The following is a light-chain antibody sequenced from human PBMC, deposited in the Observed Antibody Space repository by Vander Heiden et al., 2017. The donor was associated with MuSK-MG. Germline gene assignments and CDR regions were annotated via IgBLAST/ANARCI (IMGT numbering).Light chain of an antibody. CDR1: SLKYFY. J-gene: IGLJ3*02. CDR2: GKN. V-gene: IGLV3-19*01. CDR3: HSRDSSGGHMV. Sequence: SSELTQDPAVSVALGQTVRITCHGDSLKYFYGSWYQQKPGQAPILVIFGKNSRPSGIPDRFSGSTSMNTAFLTITGAQAEDEADYYCHSRDSSGGHMVFGGGTKLTVL.